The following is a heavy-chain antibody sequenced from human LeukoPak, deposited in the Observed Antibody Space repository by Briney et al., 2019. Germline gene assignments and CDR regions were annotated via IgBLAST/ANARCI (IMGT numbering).Heavy chain of an antibody. V-gene: IGHV3-30*02. J-gene: IGHJ4*02. Sequence: GGSLRLSCAASGFTFSSYGMHWVRQAPGKGLEWVAFIRYDGSNKYYADSVKGRFTISRDNSKNTLYLQMNSLRAEDTAVYYCAKVPGTTYYPDTSHFGDWGQGTLVTVSS. CDR1: GFTFSSYG. CDR2: IRYDGSNK. CDR3: AKVPGTTYYPDTSHFGD. D-gene: IGHD1-26*01.